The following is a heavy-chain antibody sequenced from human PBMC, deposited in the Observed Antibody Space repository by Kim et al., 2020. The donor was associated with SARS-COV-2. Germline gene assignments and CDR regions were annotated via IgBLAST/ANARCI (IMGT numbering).Heavy chain of an antibody. CDR1: RGSISSSSYY. V-gene: IGHV4-39*07. Sequence: SETLSLTCTVSRGSISSSSYYWGWIRQPPGKGLEWIGSIYYSGSTYYNPSLKSRVTISVDTSKNQFSLKLSSVTAADTAVYYCARDGGDPYLWFGELLGSPSNWFDPWGQGTLVTVSS. J-gene: IGHJ5*02. D-gene: IGHD3-10*01. CDR2: IYYSGST. CDR3: ARDGGDPYLWFGELLGSPSNWFDP.